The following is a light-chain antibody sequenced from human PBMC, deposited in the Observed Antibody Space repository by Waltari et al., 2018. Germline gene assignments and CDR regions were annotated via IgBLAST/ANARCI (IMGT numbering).Light chain of an antibody. CDR3: QQRSNWHT. V-gene: IGKV3-11*01. CDR2: GAA. J-gene: IGKJ2*01. CDR1: QNVGSS. Sequence: ENVFTQSPATLSLSPGEAATLSCRASQNVGSSLAWYQHKPGQAPRSRICGAANRASGIPARFSGSGSGTDFTLTISSLEPDDFAVYYCQQRSNWHTFGQGTRLEIK.